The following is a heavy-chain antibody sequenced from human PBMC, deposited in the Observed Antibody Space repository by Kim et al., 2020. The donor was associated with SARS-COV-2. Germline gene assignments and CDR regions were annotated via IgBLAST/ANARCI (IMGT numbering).Heavy chain of an antibody. V-gene: IGHV3-30*04. CDR3: ARDGERIFGELVS. CDR2: ISNDGSNK. D-gene: IGHD3-10*01. J-gene: IGHJ5*02. Sequence: GGSLRLSCAASGFTFSSYAMHWVRQAPGKGLEWVAVISNDGSNKYYADSVKGRFTISRDNSKNTLYLQMNSLRAEDTAVYYCARDGERIFGELVSWGQGTLVTVSS. CDR1: GFTFSSYA.